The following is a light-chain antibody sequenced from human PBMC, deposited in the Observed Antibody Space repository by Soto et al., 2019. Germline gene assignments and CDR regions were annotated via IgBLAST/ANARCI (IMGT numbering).Light chain of an antibody. CDR1: QSLLHSNGYNY. Sequence: DIVMTQSPLSLPVTPGEPASISCRSSQSLLHSNGYNYLDWYLQKPGQSPQLLIYLGSNRASGVPDRFSGSGSGTDFTLKISRVEAEDVGVYYCMKALQTPGTFGQGTRLEIK. CDR2: LGS. J-gene: IGKJ5*01. CDR3: MKALQTPGT. V-gene: IGKV2-28*01.